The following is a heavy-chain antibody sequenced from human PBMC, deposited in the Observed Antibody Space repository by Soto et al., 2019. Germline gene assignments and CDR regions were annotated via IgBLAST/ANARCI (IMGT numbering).Heavy chain of an antibody. Sequence: QAGGSLRLSCAASGFTFSSYAMHWVRQAPGKGLEWVAVISYDGSNKYYADSVKGRFTISRDNSKNTLYLQMNSLRAEDTAVYYCARVTTAGPGDYYYGMDVWGQGTTVTVSS. V-gene: IGHV3-30-3*01. CDR1: GFTFSSYA. D-gene: IGHD6-13*01. J-gene: IGHJ6*02. CDR2: ISYDGSNK. CDR3: ARVTTAGPGDYYYGMDV.